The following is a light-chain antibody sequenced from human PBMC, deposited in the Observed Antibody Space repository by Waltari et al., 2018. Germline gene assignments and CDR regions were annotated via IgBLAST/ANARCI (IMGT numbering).Light chain of an antibody. V-gene: IGLV1-40*01. J-gene: IGLJ3*02. Sequence: QSVLTQPPSVSGAPGQRVTISCTGSGANFGAGFDVHWYQQLPGGVPKLLISNNNQRPSGVPERFSASKSGTAASLAITGLQAEDEGDYFCQAYDSYWGVVFGGGTKLTVL. CDR2: NNN. CDR1: GANFGAGFD. CDR3: QAYDSYWGVV.